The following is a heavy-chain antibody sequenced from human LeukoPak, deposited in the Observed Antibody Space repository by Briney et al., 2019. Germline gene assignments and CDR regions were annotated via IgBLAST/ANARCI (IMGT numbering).Heavy chain of an antibody. V-gene: IGHV3-30*02. Sequence: PGGSLRLSCAASGFTFSSYAMSWVRQAPGKGLEWVAFIRYDGSNKYYADSVKGRFTISRDNSKNTLYLQMNSLRAEDTAVYYCAKDQIPLAARFYYFDYWGQGTLVTVSS. CDR1: GFTFSSYA. J-gene: IGHJ4*02. CDR2: IRYDGSNK. D-gene: IGHD6-6*01. CDR3: AKDQIPLAARFYYFDY.